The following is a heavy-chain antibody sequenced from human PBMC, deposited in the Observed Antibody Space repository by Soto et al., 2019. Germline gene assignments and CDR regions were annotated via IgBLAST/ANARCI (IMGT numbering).Heavy chain of an antibody. CDR1: GYTFTSYG. CDR2: IIAYNGNT. D-gene: IGHD5-18*01. V-gene: IGHV1-18*01. J-gene: IGHJ3*02. CDR3: ARSYRGYSYGLSAFDI. Sequence: QVQLVQSGAEVKKPGASVKVSCKASGYTFTSYGISWVRQAPGQGLEWMGWIIAYNGNTNYAQKLQGRVTMTTDTSTSTAYMELRSLRSDDTAVYYCARSYRGYSYGLSAFDIWDQGTMVTVSS.